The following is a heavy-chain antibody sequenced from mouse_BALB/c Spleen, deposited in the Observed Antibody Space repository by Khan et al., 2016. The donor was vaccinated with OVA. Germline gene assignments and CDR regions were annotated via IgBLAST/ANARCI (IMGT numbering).Heavy chain of an antibody. CDR1: GFSLTNYG. D-gene: IGHD2-3*01. CDR2: IWAGGST. Sequence: VQLQESGPGLVAPSQSLSITCTVSGFSLTNYGVNWVRQPPGKGLEGLGVIWAGGSTNYNSALMSRRSISKDNSKSKGFLKRNNLQNEDTAMYYFARFYDPYYSMDYWGQGTSVPVSS. J-gene: IGHJ4*01. V-gene: IGHV2-9*02. CDR3: ARFYDPYYSMDY.